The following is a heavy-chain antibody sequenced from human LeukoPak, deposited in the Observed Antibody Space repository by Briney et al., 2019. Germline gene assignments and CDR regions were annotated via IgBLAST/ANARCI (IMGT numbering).Heavy chain of an antibody. CDR2: ISDSGTRT. J-gene: IGHJ4*02. Sequence: GGSLRLSCAASGFTFSRYGMHWVRQAPGKGLEWVAAISDSGTRTFYVDSVKGRFTISRDNSKNTLYLQMNSLRAEDTAVYYCAKDTYDNSIWGQGTLVTVSS. CDR1: GFTFSRYG. CDR3: AKDTYDNSI. D-gene: IGHD3-22*01. V-gene: IGHV3-23*01.